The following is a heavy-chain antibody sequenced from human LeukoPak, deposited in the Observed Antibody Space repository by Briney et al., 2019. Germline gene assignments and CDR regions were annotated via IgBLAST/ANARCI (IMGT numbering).Heavy chain of an antibody. Sequence: PGGSLRLSCAASGFTFSSYSMNWVRQAPGKGLEWVSSISSSSSYIYYADSVKGRFTISRDNAKNSLYLQMNSLRAEDTAVYYCAGGAAEGTMVRGVIIDYWGQGTLVTVSS. D-gene: IGHD3-10*01. V-gene: IGHV3-21*01. J-gene: IGHJ4*02. CDR1: GFTFSSYS. CDR3: AGGAAEGTMVRGVIIDY. CDR2: ISSSSSYI.